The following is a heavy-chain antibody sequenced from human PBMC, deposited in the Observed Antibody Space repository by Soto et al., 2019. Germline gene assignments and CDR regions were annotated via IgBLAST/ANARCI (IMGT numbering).Heavy chain of an antibody. D-gene: IGHD3-3*01. CDR3: AKGRAITVFGVITPFDS. CDR1: GFNFSNYA. J-gene: IGHJ4*02. V-gene: IGHV3-23*01. Sequence: EVQLLESGGDFKQPGGSLRLSCEGSGFNFSNYALNWVRQAPGKRLEWVSVISGNSGTTYYAASVKGRFTISRDNSKKTLYLQMTSLRADDTAVYYCAKGRAITVFGVITPFDSGGQGTLVTVSS. CDR2: ISGNSGTT.